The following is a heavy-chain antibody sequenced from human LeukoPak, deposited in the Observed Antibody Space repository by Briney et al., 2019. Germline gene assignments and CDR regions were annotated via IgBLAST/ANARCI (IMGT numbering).Heavy chain of an antibody. CDR2: IYYSGST. J-gene: IGHJ4*02. Sequence: PSETLSLTCTVSGGSISSYYWSWIRQPPGKGLEWIGYIYYSGSTNYNPSLKSRDTISVDTSKNQFSLKLSSVTAADTAVYYCARTGYYDFWSGYQDNWGQGTLVTVSS. CDR1: GGSISSYY. V-gene: IGHV4-59*01. D-gene: IGHD3-3*01. CDR3: ARTGYYDFWSGYQDN.